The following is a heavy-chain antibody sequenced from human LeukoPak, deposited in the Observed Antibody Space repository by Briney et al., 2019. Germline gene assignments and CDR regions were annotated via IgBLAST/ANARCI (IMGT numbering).Heavy chain of an antibody. J-gene: IGHJ4*02. D-gene: IGHD2-15*01. CDR3: ARDHCSGGTCHFPLDY. CDR1: GGSISSYY. V-gene: IGHV4-4*07. CDR2: IYTSGST. Sequence: SETLSLTCTVSGGSISSYYWSWIRQPAGKGLEWIGRIYTSGSTNYNPSLKSRVTMSVDTSKNQFSLKLSSVTAADTAVYYCARDHCSGGTCHFPLDYWGQGTLVTASS.